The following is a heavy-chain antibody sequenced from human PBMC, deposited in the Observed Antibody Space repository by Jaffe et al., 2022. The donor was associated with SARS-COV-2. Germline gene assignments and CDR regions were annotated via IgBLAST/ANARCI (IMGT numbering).Heavy chain of an antibody. CDR1: GASISSGDYW. CDR2: ISHSGST. J-gene: IGHJ4*02. CDR3: TRDHYVSGVGSFDF. V-gene: IGHV4-31*03. D-gene: IGHD3-10*01. Sequence: QVQLQESGPGLVKASQTLSLTCTVSGASISSGDYWWNWIRQHPGKGLEWIGYISHSGSTNYNPSLKSRITISVDSSKNQFSLSLSSVTAADTAVYYCTRDHYVSGVGSFDFWGQGTPVTVSS.